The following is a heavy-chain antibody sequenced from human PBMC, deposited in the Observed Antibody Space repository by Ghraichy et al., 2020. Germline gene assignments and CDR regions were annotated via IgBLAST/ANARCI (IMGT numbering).Heavy chain of an antibody. CDR3: AKDREVYSSSLYYYYYYGMDG. Sequence: GGSLRLSCAASGFTFSSYAMSWVRQAPGKGLEWVSAISGSGGSTYYADSVKGRFTISRDNSKNTLYLQMNSLRAEDTAVYYCAKDREVYSSSLYYYYYYGMDGWGQGTTVTVSS. D-gene: IGHD6-13*01. CDR1: GFTFSSYA. J-gene: IGHJ6*02. V-gene: IGHV3-23*01. CDR2: ISGSGGST.